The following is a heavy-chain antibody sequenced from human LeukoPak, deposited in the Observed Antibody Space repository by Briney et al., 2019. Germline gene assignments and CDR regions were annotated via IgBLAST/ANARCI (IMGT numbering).Heavy chain of an antibody. CDR3: AGAPAGSLEWLSPFDY. CDR2: IYASGST. D-gene: IGHD3-3*01. Sequence: SETLSLTCTVSGGSISSASYYWSWIRQPGGRALEWIGRIYASGSTSYNPSLKYRVTITTDTSKNQLSLKLSSVTAADTAVYYCAGAPAGSLEWLSPFDYWGQGTLLTVSS. J-gene: IGHJ4*02. CDR1: GGSISSASYY. V-gene: IGHV4-61*02.